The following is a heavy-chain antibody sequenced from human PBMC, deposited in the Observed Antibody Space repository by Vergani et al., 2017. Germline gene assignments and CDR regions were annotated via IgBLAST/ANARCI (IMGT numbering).Heavy chain of an antibody. CDR3: ARDTSGTFADWYYFDY. CDR2: ISSSSSYI. D-gene: IGHD1-26*01. J-gene: IGHJ4*02. CDR1: GFTFSSYS. Sequence: EVQLVESGGGLVKPGGSLRLSCAASGFTFSSYSMNWVRQAPGKGLELVSSISSSSSYIYYADSVKGRFTISRDNAKNSLYLQMNSLRAEDTAVYYCARDTSGTFADWYYFDYWGQGTLVTVSS. V-gene: IGHV3-21*01.